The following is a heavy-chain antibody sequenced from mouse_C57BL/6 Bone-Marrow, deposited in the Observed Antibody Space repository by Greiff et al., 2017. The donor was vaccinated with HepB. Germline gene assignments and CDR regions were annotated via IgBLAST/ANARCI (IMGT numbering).Heavy chain of an antibody. CDR3: ARRYYGSSSFAY. CDR2: ISSGGSYT. V-gene: IGHV5-6*02. J-gene: IGHJ3*01. CDR1: GFTFSSYG. D-gene: IGHD1-1*01. Sequence: EVKLQESGGDLVKPGGSLKLSCAASGFTFSSYGMSWVRQTPDKRLEWVATISSGGSYTYYPDSVKGRFTISRDNAKNTLYLQMSSLKSEDTAMYYCARRYYGSSSFAYWGQGTLVTVSA.